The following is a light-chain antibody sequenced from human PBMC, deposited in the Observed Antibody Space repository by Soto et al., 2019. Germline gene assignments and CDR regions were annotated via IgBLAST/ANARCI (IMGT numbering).Light chain of an antibody. V-gene: IGKV3-15*01. Sequence: EIVMTQSPATLSVSPGERAALSCRASQSVSSNLAWYQQKPGQAPRLLIYGASTRATGIPARFSGSRSGTEFTLTISSLQFEDFAFYYCQQYNNWPQTFGQGTKVEIK. CDR1: QSVSSN. CDR2: GAS. CDR3: QQYNNWPQT. J-gene: IGKJ1*01.